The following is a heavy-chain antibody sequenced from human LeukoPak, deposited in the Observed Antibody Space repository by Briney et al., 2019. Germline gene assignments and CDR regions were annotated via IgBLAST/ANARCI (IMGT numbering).Heavy chain of an antibody. J-gene: IGHJ4*02. Sequence: GGSLRLSCAASGFNFSSYWIHWVRQVPGKGLVWVSRIKDGGTTTDYADSVKGRFTISRDDAQNPLYLQMNSLRAEDTAVYYCTTIRPGYWGQGTLVTVSP. D-gene: IGHD5-12*01. CDR1: GFNFSSYW. V-gene: IGHV3-74*01. CDR2: IKDGGTTT. CDR3: TTIRPGY.